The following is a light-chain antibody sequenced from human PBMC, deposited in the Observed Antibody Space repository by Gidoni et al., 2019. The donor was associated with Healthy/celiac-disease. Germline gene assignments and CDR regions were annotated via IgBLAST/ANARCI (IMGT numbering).Light chain of an antibody. J-gene: IGLJ3*02. CDR3: SSYAGSNKGWV. CDR2: EVS. V-gene: IGLV2-8*01. Sequence: QSALTQPPSASGYPGQSVTISCTGTSSDVGGYNYVSWYQQHPGKAPKLMIYEVSKRPSGVPDRFSGSKSGNTASLTVSGLQAEDEADYYCSSYAGSNKGWVFGGGTKLTVL. CDR1: SSDVGGYNY.